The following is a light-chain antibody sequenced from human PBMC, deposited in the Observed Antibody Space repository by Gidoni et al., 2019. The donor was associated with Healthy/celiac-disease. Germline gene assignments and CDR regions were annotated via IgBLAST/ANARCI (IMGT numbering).Light chain of an antibody. Sequence: EIVLTQSPGILSLSPGERATLSCRASQSVSSSYLAWYQQKPGHAPRRLIYGACRRATGIPDRFSGSGSGTDFTLTISRLEPEDFAVYYCQQYGSSPLTFGGGTKVEIK. CDR1: QSVSSSY. CDR3: QQYGSSPLT. V-gene: IGKV3-20*01. CDR2: GAC. J-gene: IGKJ4*01.